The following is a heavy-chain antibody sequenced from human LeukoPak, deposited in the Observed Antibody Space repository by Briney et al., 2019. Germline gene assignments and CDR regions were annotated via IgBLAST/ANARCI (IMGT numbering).Heavy chain of an antibody. CDR1: GSSFLDYW. J-gene: IGHJ6*02. CDR2: IFPHDSDI. CDR3: ARFGIRGCISNTKCYTSFFYYGMDV. Sequence: GESLQISCKRSGSSFLDYWIGWVRQLPGKGPELMGLIFPHDSDIKYSPSFQGQVTISVDKSISSAYVQWGSLKASDTAMYYCARFGIRGCISNTKCYTSFFYYGMDVWGQGTTVTVSS. V-gene: IGHV5-51*01. D-gene: IGHD2-2*02.